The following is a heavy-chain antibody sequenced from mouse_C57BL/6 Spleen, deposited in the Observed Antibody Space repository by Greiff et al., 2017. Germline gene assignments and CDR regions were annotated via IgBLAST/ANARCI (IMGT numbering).Heavy chain of an antibody. CDR3: AKLGDIYYDYPTLAMDY. V-gene: IGHV1-26*01. Sequence: EVQLQQSGPELVKPGASVKISCKASGYTFTDYNMNWVKQSHGKSLEWIGDINPNNGGTSYNQKFKGRATLTVDKSSSTAYMELRSLTSEDSAVYYCAKLGDIYYDYPTLAMDYWGQGTSVTVSS. CDR2: INPNNGGT. D-gene: IGHD2-4*01. CDR1: GYTFTDYN. J-gene: IGHJ4*01.